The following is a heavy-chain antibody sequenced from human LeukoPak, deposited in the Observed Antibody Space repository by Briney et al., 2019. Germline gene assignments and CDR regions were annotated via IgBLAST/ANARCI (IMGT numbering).Heavy chain of an antibody. CDR2: IRYDGSNK. J-gene: IGHJ4*02. Sequence: SGGSLRLSCAASGFTFSSYGMHWVRQAPGKGLEWVAFIRYDGSNKYYADSVKGRFTISRDNSKNTLYLQMNSLNTEDTAVYYCTTDVPYTFGGAIALWGQGTLVTVST. V-gene: IGHV3-30*02. CDR1: GFTFSSYG. D-gene: IGHD3-16*02. CDR3: TTDVPYTFGGAIAL.